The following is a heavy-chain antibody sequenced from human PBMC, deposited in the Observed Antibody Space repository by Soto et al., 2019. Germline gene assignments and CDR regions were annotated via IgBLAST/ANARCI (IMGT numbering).Heavy chain of an antibody. Sequence: PSETLSLTCAVYGGSFSGYYWSWIRQPPGKGLEWIGEINHSGSTNYNPSLKSRVTISVDTSKNQFSLKLSSVTAAGTAVYYCARVNSAGVFWSGYPYYYYGMDVWRQRTTVTVSS. CDR3: ARVNSAGVFWSGYPYYYYGMDV. CDR1: GGSFSGYY. CDR2: INHSGST. V-gene: IGHV4-34*01. J-gene: IGHJ6*02. D-gene: IGHD3-3*01.